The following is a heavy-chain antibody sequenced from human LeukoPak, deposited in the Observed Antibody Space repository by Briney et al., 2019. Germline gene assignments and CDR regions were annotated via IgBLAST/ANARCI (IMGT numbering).Heavy chain of an antibody. Sequence: GRSLRLSCAASGFTFSSYGMHWVRQAPGKGLEWVAVISYDGSNKYYADPVKGRLTISRDNSKNTLYLQMNSLRAEDTAVYYCAKGPYDYVWGSYRYIVDYWGQGTLVTVSS. CDR3: AKGPYDYVWGSYRYIVDY. J-gene: IGHJ4*02. CDR1: GFTFSSYG. D-gene: IGHD3-16*02. CDR2: ISYDGSNK. V-gene: IGHV3-30*18.